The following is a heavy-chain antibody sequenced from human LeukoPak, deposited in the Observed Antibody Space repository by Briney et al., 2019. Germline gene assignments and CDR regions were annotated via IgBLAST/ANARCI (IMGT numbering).Heavy chain of an antibody. J-gene: IGHJ4*02. D-gene: IGHD3-9*01. CDR3: AREDILTGYPYFDY. CDR1: GFTFGDYA. CDR2: ISYDGSNK. Sequence: AGGSLRLSCTASGFTFGDYAMSWFRQAPGKGLEWVTCISYDGSNKYYADSVKGRFTVSRDNSKNMLYLQMNSLRPDDTAVYYCAREDILTGYPYFDYWGQGTLVTVSS. V-gene: IGHV3-30-3*01.